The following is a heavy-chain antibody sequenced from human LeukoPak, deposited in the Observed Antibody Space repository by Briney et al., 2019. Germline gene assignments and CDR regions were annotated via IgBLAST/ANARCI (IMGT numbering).Heavy chain of an antibody. J-gene: IGHJ6*03. CDR2: IYHSGGT. CDR1: GGSISSYY. CDR3: ATNGYYCMDV. Sequence: SETLSLTCTVSGGSISSYYWSWIRQPPGKGLEWIGEIYHSGGTNYNPSLKSRITISVDKSQNQFSLKVNSLTAADTAVYYCATNGYYCMDVWGKGTTVTVSS. D-gene: IGHD2-8*01. V-gene: IGHV4-59*12.